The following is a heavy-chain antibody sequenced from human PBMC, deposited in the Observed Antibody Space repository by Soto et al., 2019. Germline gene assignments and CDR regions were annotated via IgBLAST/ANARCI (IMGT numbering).Heavy chain of an antibody. Sequence: SETLSLTCTVSGGSISSGDYYWSWIRQPPGKGLEWIGYIYYSGSTYYNPSLKSRVTISVDTSKNQFSLKLSSVTAADTAVYYCARVGSITIFGVASDYWGQGTLVTVSS. D-gene: IGHD3-3*01. CDR1: GGSISSGDYY. CDR2: IYYSGST. J-gene: IGHJ4*02. CDR3: ARVGSITIFGVASDY. V-gene: IGHV4-30-4*01.